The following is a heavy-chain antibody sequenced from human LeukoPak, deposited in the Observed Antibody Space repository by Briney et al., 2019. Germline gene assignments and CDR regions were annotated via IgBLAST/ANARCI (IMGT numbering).Heavy chain of an antibody. CDR2: MNPNSGNT. Sequence: ASVKVSCKASGYTFTSYDINWVRQATGQGLEWMGWMNPNSGNTGYAQKFQGRVTMTRNTSISTAYMELSSLRSEDTAVYYCAGGGIGYFGFWRGYPPTLGFWGQGTLV. CDR1: GYTFTSYD. V-gene: IGHV1-8*01. J-gene: IGHJ4*01. D-gene: IGHD3-3*01. CDR3: AGGGIGYFGFWRGYPPTLGF.